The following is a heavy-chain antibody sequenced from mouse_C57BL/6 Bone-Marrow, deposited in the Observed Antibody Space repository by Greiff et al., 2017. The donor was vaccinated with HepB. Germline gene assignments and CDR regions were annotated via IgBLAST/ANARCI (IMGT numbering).Heavy chain of an antibody. CDR3: ERGWLRRGTWFAY. CDR2: IYPGSGST. D-gene: IGHD2-2*01. CDR1: GYTFTSYW. V-gene: IGHV1-55*01. Sequence: QVQLQQPGAELVKPGASVKMSCTASGYTFTSYWITWVKQRPGQGLEWIGDIYPGSGSTNYNEKFKSKATLTVDTSSSTAYMQLSSLTSADSAVYDGERGWLRRGTWFAYWGQGTLVTVSA. J-gene: IGHJ3*01.